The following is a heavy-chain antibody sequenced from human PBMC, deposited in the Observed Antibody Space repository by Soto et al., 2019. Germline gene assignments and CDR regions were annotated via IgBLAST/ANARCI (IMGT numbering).Heavy chain of an antibody. CDR3: ARDLGHIVFLTAIQGSSGYFDY. CDR2: INPSGGST. V-gene: IGHV1-46*01. J-gene: IGHJ4*02. D-gene: IGHD2-21*02. CDR1: GYTFTSYY. Sequence: ASVKVSCKASGYTFTSYYMHWVRQAPGQGLEWMGIINPSGGSTSYAQKFQGRVTMTRDTSTSTVYMELSSLRSEDTAVYYCARDLGHIVFLTAIQGSSGYFDYWGQGTLVTVSS.